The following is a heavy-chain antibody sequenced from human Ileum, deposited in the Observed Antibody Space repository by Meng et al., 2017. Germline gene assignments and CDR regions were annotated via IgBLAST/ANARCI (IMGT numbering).Heavy chain of an antibody. CDR1: GRSISSSDW. V-gene: IGHV4-4*02. CDR3: AHIFDS. CDR2: MNLGGSP. J-gene: IGHJ4*02. Sequence: QVRLQEAGQGLVVPSGTRSLTCAVCGRSISSSDWWSWVRQPPGKGLEWIAEMNLGGSPNYNPSLKSRVTMSVDKSNDHLSLQLTSVTAADTAVYYCAHIFDSWGQGTLVTVSS.